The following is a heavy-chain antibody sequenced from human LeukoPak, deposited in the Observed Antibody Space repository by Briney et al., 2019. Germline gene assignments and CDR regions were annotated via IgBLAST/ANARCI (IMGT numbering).Heavy chain of an antibody. D-gene: IGHD3-10*01. V-gene: IGHV4-4*07. J-gene: IGHJ4*02. CDR3: ARVSLVRGAPDYYFDY. Sequence: SETLSLTCSVSSGSISSYYWSWIRRPAGKGLEWIGHIDMSWSTNYNPSLKSRVTMSVDTSKDQFSLNLSSVTAADTAIYYCARVSLVRGAPDYYFDYWGQGTLVTVSS. CDR1: SGSISSYY. CDR2: IDMSWST.